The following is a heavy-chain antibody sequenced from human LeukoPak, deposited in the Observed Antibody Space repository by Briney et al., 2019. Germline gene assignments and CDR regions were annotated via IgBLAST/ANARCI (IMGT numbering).Heavy chain of an antibody. CDR1: GFTFSDHY. J-gene: IGHJ4*02. Sequence: GGSLRLSCAASGFTFSDHYMDWVRLAPGKGLEWVGRTRNKANSYTTEYAASVKGRFTISRDDSRNSLYLQMNSLKSEDTAVYYCVRVVHITANYPFDYWSQGTLVTVSS. CDR2: TRNKANSYTT. D-gene: IGHD2-21*01. CDR3: VRVVHITANYPFDY. V-gene: IGHV3-72*01.